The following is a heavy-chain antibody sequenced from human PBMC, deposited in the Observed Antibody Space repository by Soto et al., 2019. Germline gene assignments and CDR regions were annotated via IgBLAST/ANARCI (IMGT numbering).Heavy chain of an antibody. CDR2: ISAYNGNT. Sequence: ASVKVSCKASGYTFTSYGISWVRQAPGQGLEWMGLISAYNGNTNYAQKLQGRVTMTTDTSTSTAYMELSSLRSEDTAVYYCARGGAFLEWLLFSAFDIWGQGTMVTVSS. J-gene: IGHJ3*02. D-gene: IGHD3-3*01. CDR3: ARGGAFLEWLLFSAFDI. V-gene: IGHV1-18*01. CDR1: GYTFTSYG.